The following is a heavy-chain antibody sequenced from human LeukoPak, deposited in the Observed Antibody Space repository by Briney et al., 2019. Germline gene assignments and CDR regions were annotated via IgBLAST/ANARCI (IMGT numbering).Heavy chain of an antibody. Sequence: PSETLSLTCAVSGYSISSGHYWGWIRQPPGKGLEWIGSIYHSGSTHYNPSLKSRVTISVDTSKNQFSLKLSSVPAADTAVYYCARLSGYYYYYMDVWGKGTTVTVSS. V-gene: IGHV4-38-2*01. J-gene: IGHJ6*03. CDR1: GYSISSGHY. D-gene: IGHD3-22*01. CDR2: IYHSGST. CDR3: ARLSGYYYYYMDV.